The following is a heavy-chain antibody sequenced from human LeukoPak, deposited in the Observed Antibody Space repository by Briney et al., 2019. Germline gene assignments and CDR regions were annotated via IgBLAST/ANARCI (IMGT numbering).Heavy chain of an antibody. V-gene: IGHV3-48*03. CDR3: ARDVAPIDY. Sequence: WGSLRLSCAASGFTFSSNEMNWVRQAPGKGLEWVSYISSSGSTIYHADSVKGRFTISRDNAKNSLYLQMNSLRAEDTAVYYCARDVAPIDYWGQGALVTVSS. J-gene: IGHJ4*02. CDR2: ISSSGSTI. CDR1: GFTFSSNE.